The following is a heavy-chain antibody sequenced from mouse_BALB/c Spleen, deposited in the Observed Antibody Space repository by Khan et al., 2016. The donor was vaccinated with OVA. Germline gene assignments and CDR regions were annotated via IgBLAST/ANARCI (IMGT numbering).Heavy chain of an antibody. CDR2: IWGGGGT. V-gene: IGHV2-6-4*01. CDR3: ARAYYRYDGCYAMDY. D-gene: IGHD2-14*01. Sequence: QVQLKESGPGLGAPSQSLSITCTVSGFSLSRYNIHWIRQPPGKSLEWLGMIWGGGGTDYNSTLKSRLSIRKDNSKSQVLLKMNSLQTDDTAMYYCARAYYRYDGCYAMDYWGQGTSVTVSS. CDR1: GFSLSRYN. J-gene: IGHJ4*01.